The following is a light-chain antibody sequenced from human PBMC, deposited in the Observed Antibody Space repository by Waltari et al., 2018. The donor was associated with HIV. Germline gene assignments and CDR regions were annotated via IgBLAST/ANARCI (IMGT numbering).Light chain of an antibody. Sequence: QSVLTQPPSASGTPGQRVTISCSGSSSNIGRNYVYWYQQLPGTAPKLLIYTKDQRPPGVPDRFCGAKSGTSASLATSGRRPEDEADYYCAAWDASLSVVFGGGTKLTVL. CDR3: AAWDASLSVV. J-gene: IGLJ2*01. CDR1: SSNIGRNY. CDR2: TKD. V-gene: IGLV1-47*01.